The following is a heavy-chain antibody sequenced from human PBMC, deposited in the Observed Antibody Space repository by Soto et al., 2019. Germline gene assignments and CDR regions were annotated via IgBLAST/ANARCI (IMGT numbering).Heavy chain of an antibody. J-gene: IGHJ1*01. D-gene: IGHD2-15*01. CDR2: ISVYNGDT. CDR1: GYTFNTYG. Sequence: ASVKVSCKASGYTFNTYGISWVRQAPGQGLEWMGWISVYNGDTNYAQKFRGRVTLTTDTSTSTAYMELRSLTSDDTAVYYCARDLGYCSAGSCYPEYFHHWGQGTRVTVSS. CDR3: ARDLGYCSAGSCYPEYFHH. V-gene: IGHV1-18*01.